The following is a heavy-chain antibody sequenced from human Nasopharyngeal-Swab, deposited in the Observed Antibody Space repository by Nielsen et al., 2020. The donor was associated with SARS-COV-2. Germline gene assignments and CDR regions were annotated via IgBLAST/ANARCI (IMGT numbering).Heavy chain of an antibody. CDR1: GFTFDDYA. Sequence: SLKISCAASGFTFDDYAMHWVRQAPGKGLEWVSGISWNSGSIGYADSVKGRFTISRDNAKNSLYLQMNSLRAEDTAVYYCARETWNYYYYGMDVWGQGTTVTVSS. V-gene: IGHV3-9*01. D-gene: IGHD1-1*01. J-gene: IGHJ6*02. CDR2: ISWNSGSI. CDR3: ARETWNYYYYGMDV.